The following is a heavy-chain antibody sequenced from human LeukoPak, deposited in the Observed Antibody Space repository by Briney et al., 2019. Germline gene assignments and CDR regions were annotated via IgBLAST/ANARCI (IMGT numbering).Heavy chain of an antibody. CDR2: INHSGST. J-gene: IGHJ5*02. D-gene: IGHD6-19*01. CDR1: GGSFSGYY. V-gene: IGHV4-34*01. Sequence: SETLSLTCAVYGGSFSGYYWSWIRQPPGKGLEWIGEINHSGSTNYNPSLRSRVTISVDTSKNQFSLKLSSVTAADTAVYYCARYSSGWYGYWFDPWGQGTLVTDS. CDR3: ARYSSGWYGYWFDP.